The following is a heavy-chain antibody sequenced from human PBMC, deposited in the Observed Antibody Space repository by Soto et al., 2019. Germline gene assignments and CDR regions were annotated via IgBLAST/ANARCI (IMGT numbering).Heavy chain of an antibody. Sequence: EVHLVESGGGLVQPGGSLRLSCVASGFTFSDYWMHWVRQAPGKGLVWVSRIKSDGSSTSYADSVEGRFTITRDNAADALFLQMTSLGAEDSAVYDCVRAVTARPAYWGQGTLVTVSS. CDR1: GFTFSDYW. CDR2: IKSDGSST. D-gene: IGHD1-20*01. CDR3: VRAVTARPAY. V-gene: IGHV3-74*01. J-gene: IGHJ4*02.